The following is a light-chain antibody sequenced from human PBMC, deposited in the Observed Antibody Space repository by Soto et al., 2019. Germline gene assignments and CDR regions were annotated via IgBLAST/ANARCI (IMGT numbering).Light chain of an antibody. Sequence: QSVLTQPASVSGSPGQSITISCTGTSSDVGGYNYVSWYQQHPGKAPKLMIYDVSNRPSGVSNRFSGSKSGNTASLTISGLQAEDEADYYCSSYTSSTPGVFGTGTKATVL. V-gene: IGLV2-14*01. CDR3: SSYTSSTPGV. CDR2: DVS. J-gene: IGLJ1*01. CDR1: SSDVGGYNY.